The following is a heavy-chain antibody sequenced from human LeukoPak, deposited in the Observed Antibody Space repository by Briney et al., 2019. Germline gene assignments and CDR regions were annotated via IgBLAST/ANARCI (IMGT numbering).Heavy chain of an antibody. CDR2: INPNSGGT. Sequence: ASVKVSCKASGYTFTGYYMHWVRQAPGQGLEWMGWINPNSGGTNYAQKFQGRVTMTRDTSISTAYMELSRLRSDDTAVYYCARGILTGYYWPMVDYWGQGTLVTVSS. D-gene: IGHD3-9*01. CDR1: GYTFTGYY. J-gene: IGHJ4*02. CDR3: ARGILTGYYWPMVDY. V-gene: IGHV1-2*02.